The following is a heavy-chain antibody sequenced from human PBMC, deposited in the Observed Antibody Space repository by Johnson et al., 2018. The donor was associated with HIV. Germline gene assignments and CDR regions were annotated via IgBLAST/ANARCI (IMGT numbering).Heavy chain of an antibody. Sequence: QVQLVESGGGVVQPGGSLRLSCAASGFTFSSYAMHWVRQAPGKGLEWVAVISYDGSNKYYADSVTGRFTISRDNGRNSLYLQMNSLRAEDTAVYYCARKGDAFDIWGQGTKVTVSS. CDR3: ARKGDAFDI. V-gene: IGHV3-30-3*01. CDR1: GFTFSSYA. J-gene: IGHJ3*02. CDR2: ISYDGSNK.